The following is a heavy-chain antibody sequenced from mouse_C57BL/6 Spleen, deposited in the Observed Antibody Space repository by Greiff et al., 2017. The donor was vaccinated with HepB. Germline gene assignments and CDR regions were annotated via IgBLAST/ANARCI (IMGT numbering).Heavy chain of an antibody. D-gene: IGHD1-1*01. J-gene: IGHJ2*01. CDR1: GFTFSSYG. V-gene: IGHV5-6*01. Sequence: EVQVVESGGDLVKPGGSLKLSCAASGFTFSSYGMSWVRQTPDKRLEWVATISSGGSYTYYPDSVKGRFTFSRDNAKNTLYLQMSSLKSEDTAMYYCARHRGDYYYGSSSYYFDYWGQGTTLTVSS. CDR3: ARHRGDYYYGSSSYYFDY. CDR2: ISSGGSYT.